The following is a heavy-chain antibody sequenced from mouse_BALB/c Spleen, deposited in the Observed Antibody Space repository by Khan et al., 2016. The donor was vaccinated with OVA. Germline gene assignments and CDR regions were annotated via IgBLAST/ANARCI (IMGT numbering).Heavy chain of an antibody. CDR3: TRRGTARATLWFAY. D-gene: IGHD3-2*01. CDR1: GYTFTSYY. V-gene: IGHV1S81*02. Sequence: QVQLQQSGAELVKPGASVKLSCKASGYTFTSYYMYWLKQRPGQGLGWIGEINPSNGGTNFNEKFKSKATLTVDKSSSTAYMQLSSLTSAESAVSYSTRRGTARATLWFAYWGQGTRVTVSA. J-gene: IGHJ3*01. CDR2: INPSNGGT.